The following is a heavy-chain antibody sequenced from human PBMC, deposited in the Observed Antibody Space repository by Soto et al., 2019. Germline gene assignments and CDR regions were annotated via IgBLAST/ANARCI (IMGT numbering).Heavy chain of an antibody. D-gene: IGHD4-17*01. J-gene: IGHJ2*01. V-gene: IGHV1-69*01. CDR2: IIPIFGTA. CDR1: GGTFSSYA. CDR3: ASRGSTVTHYWYFDL. Sequence: QVQLVQSGAEVKKPGSSVKVSCKASGGTFSSYAISWVRQAPGQGLEWMGGIIPIFGTAIYAQKFQGRVTITADESTSPAYRELSSLRSEDTAVYYCASRGSTVTHYWYFDLWGRGTLVTVSS.